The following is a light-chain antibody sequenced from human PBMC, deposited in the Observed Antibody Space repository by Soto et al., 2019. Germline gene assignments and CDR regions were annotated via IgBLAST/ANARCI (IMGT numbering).Light chain of an antibody. CDR1: SSEVGGYKY. CDR3: CSSGGSPTYV. Sequence: QSALTQPRSVSGSPGQSVTIPCTGISSEVGGYKYVSWYQQYPGKPPKLMIYEVNKRPSGVSNRFSGSKSGNTASLTISGLKVEDEADYYCCSSGGSPTYVFGTGTKLTVL. J-gene: IGLJ1*01. V-gene: IGLV2-11*01. CDR2: EVN.